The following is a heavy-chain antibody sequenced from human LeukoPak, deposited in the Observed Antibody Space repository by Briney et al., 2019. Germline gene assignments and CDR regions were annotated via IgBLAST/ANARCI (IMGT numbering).Heavy chain of an antibody. D-gene: IGHD3-3*01. CDR3: ARGYYDFWSGTVTSIDY. CDR2: INPNSGGT. CDR1: GYTFTGYY. J-gene: IGHJ4*02. V-gene: IGHV1-2*02. Sequence: ASVKVSCTASGYTFTGYYMHWVRQAPGQGLEWMGWINPNSGGTNYAQKFQGRVTMTRDTSISTAYMKLSRLRSDDTAVYYCARGYYDFWSGTVTSIDYWGQGTLVTVSS.